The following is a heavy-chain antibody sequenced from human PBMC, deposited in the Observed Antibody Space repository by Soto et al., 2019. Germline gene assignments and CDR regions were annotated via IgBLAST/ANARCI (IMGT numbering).Heavy chain of an antibody. Sequence: EVQLVESGGGLVKPGGSLRLSCAASGFSLSTYGMNWVRQAPGKGLEWVSSIDSSSSYIYYADSVKGRLTISRDNARNSVYLEVNGLRAEAAAVYSCATAGAAGSVMGVWGQGTTVTVSS. CDR1: GFSLSTYG. CDR2: IDSSSSYI. D-gene: IGHD6-13*01. V-gene: IGHV3-21*01. CDR3: ATAGAAGSVMGV. J-gene: IGHJ6*02.